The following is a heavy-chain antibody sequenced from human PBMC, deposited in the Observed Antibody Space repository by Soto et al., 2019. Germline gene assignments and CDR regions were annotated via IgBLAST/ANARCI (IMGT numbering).Heavy chain of an antibody. CDR2: INHDGSEK. Sequence: PGGSLRLSCAASGFTFSSYWMNWVRQAPGQGLEWVANINHDGSEKYYLDSVKGRFTISRDNAQNSLYLQMNSLRADDTAVYYCATLDSSSWQYYYFHGLDVWGQGTTVTVSS. D-gene: IGHD6-13*01. J-gene: IGHJ6*02. V-gene: IGHV3-7*03. CDR1: GFTFSSYW. CDR3: ATLDSSSWQYYYFHGLDV.